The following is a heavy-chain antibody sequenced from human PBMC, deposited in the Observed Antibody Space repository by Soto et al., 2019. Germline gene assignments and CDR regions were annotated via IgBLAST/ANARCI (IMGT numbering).Heavy chain of an antibody. Sequence: EVQLVESGGGLIQPGGSLRLSCAASGFTVSSNYMSWVRQAPGQGLEWVSVIYSGGSTYYADSVKGRFTISRDNSKNTLSLEMNGPGAEHTAGYYCARDGRGCGADSIDSWGQGTLVTVSS. CDR2: IYSGGST. D-gene: IGHD2-21*02. J-gene: IGHJ4*02. CDR1: GFTVSSNY. CDR3: ARDGRGCGADSIDS. V-gene: IGHV3-53*01.